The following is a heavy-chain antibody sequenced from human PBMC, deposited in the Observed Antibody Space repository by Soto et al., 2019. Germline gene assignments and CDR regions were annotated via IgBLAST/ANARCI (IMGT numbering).Heavy chain of an antibody. CDR1: GFTFSSYS. Sequence: WGSLRLSCAASGFTFSSYSINFFRHSPVKGLEWVSSINSDSNFIYYTDSVKGRFTISRGNAKNSLSLQMNSLRTEDTAVYYCARSGSDPIYKNFDYWGQGALVTVSS. V-gene: IGHV3-21*01. CDR2: INSDSNFI. CDR3: ARSGSDPIYKNFDY. D-gene: IGHD1-26*01. J-gene: IGHJ4*02.